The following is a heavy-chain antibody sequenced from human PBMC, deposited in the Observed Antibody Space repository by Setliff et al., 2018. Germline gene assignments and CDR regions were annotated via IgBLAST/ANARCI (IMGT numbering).Heavy chain of an antibody. CDR1: GDSISSRRNY. CDR3: ARMSGFQYMDV. D-gene: IGHD1-26*01. CDR2: IYTSWST. V-gene: IGHV4-61*09. Sequence: SETLSLTCTVSGDSISSRRNYWGWFRQSAGKGLEWIGQIYTSWSTNYNPSLKSRVTISLDTSNNQFSLSLSSVTAADTAVYYCARMSGFQYMDVWGKGTTVTVSS. J-gene: IGHJ6*04.